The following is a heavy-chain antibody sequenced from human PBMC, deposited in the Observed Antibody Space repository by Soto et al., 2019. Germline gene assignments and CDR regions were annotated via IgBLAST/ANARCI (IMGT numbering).Heavy chain of an antibody. CDR2: IRDKANHYAT. CDR3: SRPHSGSYVDDSDY. J-gene: IGHJ4*02. CDR1: GLSFSDST. D-gene: IGHD1-26*01. V-gene: IGHV3-73*02. Sequence: EVQLVESGGGWVQPGGSLKLSCSGSGLSFSDSTLHWGRQASGQGLEWVGRIRDKANHYATAYDVSVRGRFTISRDDSENTAYLQMNSLKTEDTAVYYCSRPHSGSYVDDSDYWGQGTLVIVSS.